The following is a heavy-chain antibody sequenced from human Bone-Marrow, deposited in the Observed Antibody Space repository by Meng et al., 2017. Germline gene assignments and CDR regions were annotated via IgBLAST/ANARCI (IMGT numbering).Heavy chain of an antibody. V-gene: IGHV1-18*01. CDR3: ARDTPFDYGSGSDAFDI. CDR2: ISAYNGNT. CDR1: GYTFTSYG. Sequence: ASVKVSCKASGYTFTSYGISWVRQAPGQGLEWMGWISAYNGNTNYAQKLQGRVTMTTDTSTSTAYMELRSLRSDDTAMYYCARDTPFDYGSGSDAFDIWGQGTMVTVSS. J-gene: IGHJ3*02. D-gene: IGHD3-10*01.